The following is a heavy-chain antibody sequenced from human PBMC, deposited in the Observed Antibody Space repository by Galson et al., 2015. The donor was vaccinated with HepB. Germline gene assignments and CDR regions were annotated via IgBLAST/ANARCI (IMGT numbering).Heavy chain of an antibody. J-gene: IGHJ3*02. V-gene: IGHV3-30-3*01. CDR2: ISYDGSNK. D-gene: IGHD5-12*01. CDR1: GFTFSSYA. CDR3: ARDGWYSGYDVPAFDI. Sequence: SLRLSCAASGFTFSSYAMHWVRQAPGKGLEWVAVISYDGSNKYYADSVKGRFTISRDNSKNTLYLQMNSLRAEDTAVYYCARDGWYSGYDVPAFDIWGQGTMVTVSS.